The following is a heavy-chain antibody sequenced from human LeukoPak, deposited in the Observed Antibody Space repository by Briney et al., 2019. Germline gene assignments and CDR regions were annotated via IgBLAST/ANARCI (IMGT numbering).Heavy chain of an antibody. CDR1: GGSINIYY. J-gene: IGHJ4*02. Sequence: PPETLSLTCTVSGGSINIYYWSWIRQSAGKGLEWIGRIYTSGSTNYNPSLKSRVTMSVDTSKHQFSLKLSSVTAADTAVYYCARDVVTTTGDYFDYWGQGTLVTVPS. V-gene: IGHV4-4*07. CDR3: ARDVVTTTGDYFDY. CDR2: IYTSGST. D-gene: IGHD2-2*01.